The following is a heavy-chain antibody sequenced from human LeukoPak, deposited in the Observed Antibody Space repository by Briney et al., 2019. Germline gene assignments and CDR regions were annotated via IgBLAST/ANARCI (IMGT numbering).Heavy chain of an antibody. CDR2: ISAYNGNT. D-gene: IGHD2-2*01. CDR3: ARDHTGYCSSTSCYAPFDY. CDR1: VYTFTTYG. J-gene: IGHJ4*02. Sequence: ASVTVSFKASVYTFTTYGISWVRQAPGQGLEWMGWISAYNGNTNYAQKLQGRVTITTDTSTSTAYMELRSLRSDDTAVYYCARDHTGYCSSTSCYAPFDYWGQGTLVTVSS. V-gene: IGHV1-18*01.